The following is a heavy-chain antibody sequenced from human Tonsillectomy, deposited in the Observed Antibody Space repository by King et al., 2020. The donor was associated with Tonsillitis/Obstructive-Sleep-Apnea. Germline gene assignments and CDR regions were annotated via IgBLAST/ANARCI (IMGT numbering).Heavy chain of an antibody. D-gene: IGHD4-17*01. CDR2: IYPGDSDT. CDR1: GYSFTSYL. V-gene: IGHV5-51*01. J-gene: IGHJ4*02. Sequence: VQLVQSGAEVKKPGESLKISWKGSGYSFTSYLIGWVRQMPGKGLELMGIIYPGDSDTIYSPSFQGQVTISDDKSSITAFLQWSSLKSSDTCMYYCARRELYGPYYYFDYWGQGTLVTVSS. CDR3: ARRELYGPYYYFDY.